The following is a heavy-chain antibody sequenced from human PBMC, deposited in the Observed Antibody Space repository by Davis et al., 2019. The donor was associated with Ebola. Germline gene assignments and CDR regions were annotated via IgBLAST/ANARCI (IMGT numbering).Heavy chain of an antibody. CDR2: IGAYNGNT. D-gene: IGHD6-13*01. V-gene: IGHV1-18*01. CDR1: GYTFTSHT. Sequence: ASVKVSCKASGYTFTSHTITWVRQAPGQGLEWMGWIGAYNGNTDYAQKLQGRVTMTTDTSTSTAYMELRSLRSDDTAVYYCARGAAAGFYWGQGTLVTVSS. J-gene: IGHJ4*02. CDR3: ARGAAAGFY.